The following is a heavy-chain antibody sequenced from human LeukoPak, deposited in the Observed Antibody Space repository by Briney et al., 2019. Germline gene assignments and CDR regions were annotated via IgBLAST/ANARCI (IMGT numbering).Heavy chain of an antibody. D-gene: IGHD5-12*01. Sequence: QVQLQESGPGLVKPSETLSLTCTVSGGSISSYYWSWIRQPPGKGLEWIGYIYYSGSTNYNPSLKSRVTISVDTSKNQFSLKLSSVTAADTAVYYCARVLSGLGAFDIWGQGTMVTVSS. CDR3: ARVLSGLGAFDI. CDR1: GGSISSYY. V-gene: IGHV4-59*01. CDR2: IYYSGST. J-gene: IGHJ3*02.